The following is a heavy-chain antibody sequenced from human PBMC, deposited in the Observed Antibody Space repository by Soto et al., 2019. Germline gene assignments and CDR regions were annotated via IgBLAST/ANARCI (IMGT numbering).Heavy chain of an antibody. CDR3: ARESLRYFDWSRDAFDI. CDR2: ISSSSSYI. CDR1: GFTFSSYS. D-gene: IGHD3-9*01. J-gene: IGHJ3*02. V-gene: IGHV3-21*01. Sequence: GGSLRLSCAASGFTFSSYSMNWVRQAPGKGLEWVSSISSSSSYIYYADSVKGRFTISRDNAKNSLYLQMNSLRAEDTAVYYCARESLRYFDWSRDAFDIWGQGTMVTVSS.